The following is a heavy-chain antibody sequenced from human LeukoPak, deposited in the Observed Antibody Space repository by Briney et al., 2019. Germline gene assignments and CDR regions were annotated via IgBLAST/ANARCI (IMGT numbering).Heavy chain of an antibody. CDR3: ARDLTGGDAFDI. D-gene: IGHD3-16*01. J-gene: IGHJ3*02. Sequence: GSLRLSCAASGFTFSSYSMNWVRQAPGKGLEWVSSISSSSSYIYYADSVKGRFTISRDNAKNSLYLQMNSLRAEDTAVYYCARDLTGGDAFDIWGQGTMVTVSS. CDR1: GFTFSSYS. V-gene: IGHV3-21*01. CDR2: ISSSSSYI.